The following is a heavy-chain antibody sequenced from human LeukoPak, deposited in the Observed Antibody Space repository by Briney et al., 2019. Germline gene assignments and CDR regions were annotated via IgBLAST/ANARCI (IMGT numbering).Heavy chain of an antibody. J-gene: IGHJ6*03. CDR2: ISSASSYI. Sequence: GGSLRLSCAASGLSISRYSMNWVRQAPGKGLEWVSSISSASSYIYYTDSVKGRFTISRDNANNSLYLQMNSLRAEDTAVYYCARDSGSGNSYFVNLADHCYMDVWGKETTVTVSS. D-gene: IGHD3-10*01. CDR1: GLSISRYS. V-gene: IGHV3-21*01. CDR3: ARDSGSGNSYFVNLADHCYMDV.